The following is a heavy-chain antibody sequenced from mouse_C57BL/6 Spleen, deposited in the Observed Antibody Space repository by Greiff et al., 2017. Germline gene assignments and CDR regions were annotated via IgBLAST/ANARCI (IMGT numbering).Heavy chain of an antibody. V-gene: IGHV10-1*01. D-gene: IGHD2-1*01. J-gene: IGHJ4*01. Sequence: EVQLVESGGGLVQPKGSLKLSCAASGFSFNTYAMNWVRQAPGKGLEWVARIRSKSNNYATYYADSVKDRFTISRDDSESMLYLQMNNLKTEDTAMYYCVRPIYYGNPYAMDYWGQGTSGTVSS. CDR3: VRPIYYGNPYAMDY. CDR1: GFSFNTYA. CDR2: IRSKSNNYAT.